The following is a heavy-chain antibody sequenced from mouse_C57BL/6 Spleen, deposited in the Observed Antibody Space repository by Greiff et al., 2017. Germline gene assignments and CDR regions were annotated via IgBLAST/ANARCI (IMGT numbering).Heavy chain of an antibody. V-gene: IGHV5-9*01. J-gene: IGHJ4*01. CDR3: ARQKLLRPGAMDY. CDR2: ISGGGGNT. Sequence: EVQVVESGGGLVKPGGSLKLSCAASGFTFSSYTMSWVRQTPEKRLEWVATISGGGGNTYYPDSVKGRFTISRDNAKNTLYLQMSSLRSEDTALYYCARQKLLRPGAMDYWGQGTSVTVSS. D-gene: IGHD1-2*01. CDR1: GFTFSSYT.